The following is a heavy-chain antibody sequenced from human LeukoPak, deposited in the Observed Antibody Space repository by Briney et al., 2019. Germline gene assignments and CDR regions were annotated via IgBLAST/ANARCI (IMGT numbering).Heavy chain of an antibody. V-gene: IGHV4-59*01. CDR1: GGSITGDY. Sequence: SETLSLTCSVSGGSITGDYWNWIRQPPGKGLEWIGYIYNSASFNYNPSLKSRVTMSIDTSKNQISLELTSVTDADTAVYYCAKNTSTYYYYYTDVWGKGTTVIVSS. CDR3: AKNTSTYYYYYTDV. J-gene: IGHJ6*03. CDR2: IYNSASF. D-gene: IGHD2-2*01.